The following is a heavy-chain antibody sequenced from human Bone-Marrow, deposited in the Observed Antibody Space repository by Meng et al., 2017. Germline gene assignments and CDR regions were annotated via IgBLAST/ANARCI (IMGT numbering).Heavy chain of an antibody. CDR1: GYNCPDNY. CDR2: INPKSGDT. J-gene: IGHJ4*02. Sequence: QVRLVQVGAEVKKPGASVKVSCKPSGYNCPDNYIHWVRRAPGQGLEWMGRINPKSGDTHYAQKFQARVTMTGDTSISTAYMELSGLRSDDTAMYYCARDEDISAAGKLFGDYWGQGTLVTVFS. CDR3: ARDEDISAAGKLFGDY. V-gene: IGHV1-2*06. D-gene: IGHD6-25*01.